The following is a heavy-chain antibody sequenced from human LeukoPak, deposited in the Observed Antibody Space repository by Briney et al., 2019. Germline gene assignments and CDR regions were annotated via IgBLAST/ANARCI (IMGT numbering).Heavy chain of an antibody. J-gene: IGHJ4*02. D-gene: IGHD1-26*01. Sequence: GASVKVSCKASGGTFSSYTISWVRQAPGQGLEWMGRIIPILGIANYAQKFQGRVTITADKSTSTAYMELSSLRSEDTAVYYCATDLWVVGAFDYWGQGTLVTVSS. CDR1: GGTFSSYT. CDR2: IIPILGIA. V-gene: IGHV1-69*04. CDR3: ATDLWVVGAFDY.